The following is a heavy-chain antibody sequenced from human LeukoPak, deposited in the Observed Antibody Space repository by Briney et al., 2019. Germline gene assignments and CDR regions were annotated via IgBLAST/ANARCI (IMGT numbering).Heavy chain of an antibody. Sequence: GGSLRLSCAASELTPADYGMSWVRHAPGKGLEWVSGIDWSGESTGYADSVKGRFTISRDNAANVLYLQMNGLRAEDTALYYCARDLSASWYSLGYWGRGTPVSVSS. CDR2: IDWSGEST. CDR1: ELTPADYG. J-gene: IGHJ4*02. V-gene: IGHV3-20*04. D-gene: IGHD2-2*01. CDR3: ARDLSASWYSLGY.